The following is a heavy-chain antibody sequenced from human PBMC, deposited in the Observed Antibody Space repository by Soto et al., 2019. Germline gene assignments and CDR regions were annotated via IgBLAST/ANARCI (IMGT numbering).Heavy chain of an antibody. CDR2: ISSSSSYI. V-gene: IGHV3-21*01. CDR3: ARDMPKEGVFDI. CDR1: GFTFSSYS. D-gene: IGHD2-2*01. J-gene: IGHJ3*02. Sequence: GGSLRLSCAASGFTFSSYSMNWVRQAPGKGLEWVSSISSSSSYIYYADSVKGRFTISRDNAKNSLYLQMNSLRAEDTAVYYCARDMPKEGVFDIWGQGTMVTVSS.